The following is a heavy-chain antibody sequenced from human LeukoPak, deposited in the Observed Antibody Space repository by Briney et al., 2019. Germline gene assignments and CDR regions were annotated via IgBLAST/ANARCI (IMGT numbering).Heavy chain of an antibody. CDR3: ATGELLQMGNDY. D-gene: IGHD1-26*01. CDR2: TKPSDGST. CDR1: GYTVSSYY. J-gene: IGHJ4*02. V-gene: IGHV1-46*04. Sequence: ASVKVSYKASGYTVSSYYIHSVRQAPGQGLEWMGITKPSDGSTSYGQKLQGRVTMTRDMSTSTVYMELSSLRSGDTAVYYCATGELLQMGNDYWGQGTLVTVSS.